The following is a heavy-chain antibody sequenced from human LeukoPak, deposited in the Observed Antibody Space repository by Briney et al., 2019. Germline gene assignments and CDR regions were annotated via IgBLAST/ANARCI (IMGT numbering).Heavy chain of an antibody. CDR2: VYTSGST. Sequence: PSETLSLTCTVSGGSISSYYWSWIRQPAGKGLEWIGRVYTSGSTNYNPSLKSRVTISVDKSKNQFSLMLSSVTAADTAVYYCARVSYDGRGALFDHWGEGTLVTVSS. CDR3: ARVSYDGRGALFDH. V-gene: IGHV4-4*07. D-gene: IGHD1-26*01. CDR1: GGSISSYY. J-gene: IGHJ4*02.